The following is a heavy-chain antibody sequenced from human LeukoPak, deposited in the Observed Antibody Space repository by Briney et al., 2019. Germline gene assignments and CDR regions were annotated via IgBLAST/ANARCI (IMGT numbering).Heavy chain of an antibody. J-gene: IGHJ4*02. CDR2: ISWNSGSI. CDR3: AKDRASTVPYYFDY. CDR1: GFTFDDYA. D-gene: IGHD4-17*01. Sequence: PGGSLRLSCAASGFTFDDYAMHWVRQAPGKGLEWVSGISWNSGSIGYADSVKGRFTISRDNAKNSLYLQMNSLRAEDTALYYCAKDRASTVPYYFDYWGQGTLVTVSS. V-gene: IGHV3-9*01.